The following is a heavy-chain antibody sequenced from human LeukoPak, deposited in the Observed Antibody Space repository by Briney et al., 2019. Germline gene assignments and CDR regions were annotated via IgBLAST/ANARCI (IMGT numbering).Heavy chain of an antibody. Sequence: GGSLRLSCAASGFTFSSYAMSWVRQAPGKGLEWVASINQDGGEKYSLDSVKGRFTISRDNTKSSLYLQMNSLRAEDTAMYYCARGLGSRAGDPLDYLGQGTLVTVSS. CDR1: GFTFSSYA. CDR3: ARGLGSRAGDPLDY. V-gene: IGHV3-7*01. CDR2: INQDGGEK. J-gene: IGHJ4*02. D-gene: IGHD3-10*01.